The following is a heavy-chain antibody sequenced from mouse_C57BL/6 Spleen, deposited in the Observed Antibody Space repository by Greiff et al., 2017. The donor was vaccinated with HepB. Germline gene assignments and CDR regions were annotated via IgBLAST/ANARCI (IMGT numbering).Heavy chain of an antibody. CDR1: GFSLTSYG. J-gene: IGHJ1*03. D-gene: IGHD2-5*01. Sequence: VQGVESGPGLVQPSQSLSITCTVSGFSLTSYGVHWVRQPPGKGLEWLGVIWSGGSTDYNAAFISRLSISKDNSKSQVFFKMNSLQADDTAIYYCATSYYSNWDFDVWGTGTTVTVSS. CDR3: ATSYYSNWDFDV. CDR2: IWSGGST. V-gene: IGHV2-4*01.